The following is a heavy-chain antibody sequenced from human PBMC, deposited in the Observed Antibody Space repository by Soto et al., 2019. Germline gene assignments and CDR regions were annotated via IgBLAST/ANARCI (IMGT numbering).Heavy chain of an antibody. J-gene: IGHJ4*02. CDR2: MSYDETKK. CDR3: ATARRDGDFMHILVVHF. Sequence: QVQLVESGGGVVQPGGSLRLSCATSGFSLSSYAMHWVRQAPGKGLEWVALMSYDETKKYYADSVKGRFTISRDTSKNTLFLQMNNLRVEDTPVYYCATARRDGDFMHILVVHFWGQGALVTVSS. CDR1: GFSLSSYA. D-gene: IGHD2-15*01. V-gene: IGHV3-30*03.